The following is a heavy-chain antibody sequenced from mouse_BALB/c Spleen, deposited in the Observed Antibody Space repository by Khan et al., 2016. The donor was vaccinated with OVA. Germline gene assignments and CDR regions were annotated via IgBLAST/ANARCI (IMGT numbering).Heavy chain of an antibody. J-gene: IGHJ4*01. CDR2: INPTSGYT. Sequence: QVQLKQSGAELAKPGASVKMSCKASGYTFTNYWMHWVKQRPGKGLEWMGYINPTSGYTDYNERFKDKATFSADNSSSTAYIQLSSLTSEDSAVYYCTRDRMDYWGQGTALTVSS. CDR1: GYTFTNYW. V-gene: IGHV1-7*01. CDR3: TRDRMDY.